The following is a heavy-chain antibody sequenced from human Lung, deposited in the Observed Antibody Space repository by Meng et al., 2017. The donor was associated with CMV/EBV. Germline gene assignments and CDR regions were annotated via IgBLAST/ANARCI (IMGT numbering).Heavy chain of an antibody. V-gene: IGHV4-4*02. CDR2: IHHSGTT. CDR3: ARRGPQLYDY. D-gene: IGHD3-10*01. CDR1: GDSIISSNW. Sequence: SETXSLTCAVSGDSIISSNWWSWVRQPPGEGLEWIGEIHHSGTTNYNPSLKSRVTISVDKSKNQFSLKLTSVTAADTAFYYCARRGPQLYDYWAQGTLVTVSS. J-gene: IGHJ4*02.